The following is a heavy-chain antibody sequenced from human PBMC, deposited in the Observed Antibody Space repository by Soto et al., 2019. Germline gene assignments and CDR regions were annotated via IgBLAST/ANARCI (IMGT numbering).Heavy chain of an antibody. J-gene: IGHJ4*02. V-gene: IGHV3-21*01. CDR1: GFTFSTYS. CDR3: ARDLGSGWTLDY. Sequence: EVQLVESGGGLVKPGGSLRLSCAASGFTFSTYSMNWVRQAPGKGLEWVSGISSGSRHIYYADSVKGRFTISRDNAKSSLFLQMNSLRAEDTAIYFCARDLGSGWTLDYWGQGTLVTVSS. D-gene: IGHD6-19*01. CDR2: ISSGSRHI.